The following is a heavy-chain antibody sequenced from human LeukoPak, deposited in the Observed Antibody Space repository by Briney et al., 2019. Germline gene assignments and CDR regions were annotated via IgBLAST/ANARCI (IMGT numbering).Heavy chain of an antibody. D-gene: IGHD3-3*02. Sequence: GGSLRLSCATSKFQFNAYIMNWVRQAPGKGLEWVAFIWGDGSNQYYADSVRGRFTISRDNSKNSLYLEMNSLRAEDTAVYYCARDGIQSIDYWGQGTLVTVSS. CDR3: ARDGIQSIDY. CDR1: KFQFNAYI. CDR2: IWGDGSNQ. V-gene: IGHV3-33*08. J-gene: IGHJ4*02.